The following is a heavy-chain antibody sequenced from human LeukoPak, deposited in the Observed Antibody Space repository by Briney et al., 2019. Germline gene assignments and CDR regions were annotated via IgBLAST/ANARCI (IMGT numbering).Heavy chain of an antibody. CDR1: GYTFTSYT. CDR2: INARNGNT. Sequence: ASVKVSCKASGYTFTSYTIHWVRQAPGQRLDWMGWINARNGNTKYSQEFQDRVTITRDTSASTAYMELSSLRSEDMAVYYCARARYETRIWPKSRYDYYHYMDVWGKGTTVTVSS. J-gene: IGHJ6*03. V-gene: IGHV1-3*03. CDR3: ARARYETRIWPKSRYDYYHYMDV. D-gene: IGHD3-3*01.